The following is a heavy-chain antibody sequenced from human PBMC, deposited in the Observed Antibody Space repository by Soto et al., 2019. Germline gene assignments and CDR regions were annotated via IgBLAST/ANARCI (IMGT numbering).Heavy chain of an antibody. CDR2: IYYSGGT. D-gene: IGHD6-19*01. CDR1: GGSISSSSYY. CDR3: ARQWLGAFDY. V-gene: IGHV4-39*01. Sequence: SETLSLTCTVSGGSISSSSYYWGWIRQPPGKGLEWIGNIYYSGGTYYNPSLKSRVTISVDTSKNQFSLKLSSVTAADTAVYYCARQWLGAFDYWGQGTLVTVSS. J-gene: IGHJ4*02.